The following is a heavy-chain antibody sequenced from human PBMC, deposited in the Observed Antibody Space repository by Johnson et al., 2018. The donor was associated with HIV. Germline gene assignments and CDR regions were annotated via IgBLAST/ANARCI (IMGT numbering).Heavy chain of an antibody. CDR3: SKEVI. CDR2: IWYDGSNK. Sequence: QVQLVESGGGLIQPGGSLRLSCAASGFTVSSNYMRWVRQAPGKGLEWVAVIWYDGSNKYYADSVKGRFTISRDNSKNTLYLQMNSLRAGDTAVYFCSKEVIWGQGTMVTVSS. CDR1: GFTVSSNY. J-gene: IGHJ3*02. V-gene: IGHV3-30*02.